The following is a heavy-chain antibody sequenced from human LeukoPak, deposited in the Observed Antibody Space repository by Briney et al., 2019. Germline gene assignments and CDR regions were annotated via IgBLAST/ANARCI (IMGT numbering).Heavy chain of an antibody. CDR2: IYPGDSDT. J-gene: IGHJ4*02. CDR1: GYSFSNDW. D-gene: IGHD2-15*01. V-gene: IGHV5-51*01. CDR3: ARRGCNGGSCYAY. Sequence: GESLKISCKVSGYSFSNDWIGWVRQMPGKGLEWMGIIYPGDSDTRYSPSFQGQVTISADKSISTAYLQWSSLGASDTAMYYCARRGCNGGSCYAYWGQGTLVTVSS.